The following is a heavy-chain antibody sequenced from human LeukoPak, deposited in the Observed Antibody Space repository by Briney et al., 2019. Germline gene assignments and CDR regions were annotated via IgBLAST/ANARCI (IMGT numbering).Heavy chain of an antibody. Sequence: GGSLRLSCAASGFPFSSYSMNWVRQAPGEGLEWVSYISSSRTTSYADSVKGRFTISRDNSKNTLYLQMNSLRAEDTAVYYCAKARTRVGATPDAFDIWGQGTMVTVSS. CDR3: AKARTRVGATPDAFDI. CDR1: GFPFSSYS. D-gene: IGHD1-26*01. V-gene: IGHV3-48*01. CDR2: ISSSRTT. J-gene: IGHJ3*02.